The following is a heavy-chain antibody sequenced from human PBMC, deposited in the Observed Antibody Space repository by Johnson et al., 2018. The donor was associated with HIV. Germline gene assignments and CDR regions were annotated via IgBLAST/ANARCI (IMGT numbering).Heavy chain of an antibody. Sequence: VQLVESGGGVVQPGGSLRISCAASGLTFSNYGMHWVRQPPGKGLEWVAYSSSSGITIYHADSVKGRFTISRDNAKNLLFLQLNSLRAEDTAVYYCARGGNSNYAFDIWGQGTMVTVSS. CDR2: SSSSGITI. V-gene: IGHV3-48*04. D-gene: IGHD1-14*01. CDR1: GLTFSNYG. J-gene: IGHJ3*02. CDR3: ARGGNSNYAFDI.